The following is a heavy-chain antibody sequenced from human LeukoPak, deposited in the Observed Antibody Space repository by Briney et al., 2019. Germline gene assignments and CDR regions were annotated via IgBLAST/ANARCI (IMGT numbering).Heavy chain of an antibody. CDR2: TYYSGST. D-gene: IGHD4-17*01. CDR1: GGSISGIDHY. V-gene: IGHV4-39*07. J-gene: IGHJ4*02. CDR3: ARGDYGDYDFDY. Sequence: SETLSLTCTVSGGSISGIDHYWGWIRQPPGKGLEWIGSTYYSGSTYYNPSLKSRVTISVDTSKNQFSLKLSSVTAADTAVYYCARGDYGDYDFDYRGQGTLVTVSS.